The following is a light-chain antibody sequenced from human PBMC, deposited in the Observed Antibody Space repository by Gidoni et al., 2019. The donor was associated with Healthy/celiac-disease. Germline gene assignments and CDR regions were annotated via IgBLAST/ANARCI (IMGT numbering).Light chain of an antibody. Sequence: DIVLTQSPGTLSLSPGERATLSCRASQSVSSSYLAWYQQKPGQAPRLLIDGASSRATGIPDRFSGSGSGTDFTLTISRLEPEDFAVYYCQQYGSSLWTFGQGTKVEIK. V-gene: IGKV3-20*01. CDR1: QSVSSSY. CDR3: QQYGSSLWT. CDR2: GAS. J-gene: IGKJ1*01.